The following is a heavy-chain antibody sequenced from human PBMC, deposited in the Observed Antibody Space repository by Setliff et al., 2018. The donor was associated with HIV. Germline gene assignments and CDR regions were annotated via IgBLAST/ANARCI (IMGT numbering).Heavy chain of an antibody. Sequence: GASVKVSCKASGYTFSSYGISWVRQAPGQGVEWMGWISAYNGNTSYAQKFQGRVTITRDTSASTAYMELSSLRSEDTAAYYCARWTTALSYWGQGTLVTVSS. D-gene: IGHD4-17*01. CDR1: GYTFSSYG. J-gene: IGHJ4*02. CDR2: ISAYNGNT. V-gene: IGHV1-18*01. CDR3: ARWTTALSY.